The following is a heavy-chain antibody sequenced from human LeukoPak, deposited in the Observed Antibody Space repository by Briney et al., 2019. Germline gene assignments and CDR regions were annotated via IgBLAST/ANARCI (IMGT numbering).Heavy chain of an antibody. D-gene: IGHD6-19*01. CDR2: IIENGSNQ. Sequence: GGSLRLSCAASGFTFSNYIMHWARQAPGKGLDWVAVIIENGSNQYYADSVKGRFTISRDNSKNTLYLQMNSLRAEETAVYYCARERRVPWLEDYFDYWGEGTLVTVSS. CDR1: GFTFSNYI. V-gene: IGHV3-30*14. CDR3: ARERRVPWLEDYFDY. J-gene: IGHJ4*02.